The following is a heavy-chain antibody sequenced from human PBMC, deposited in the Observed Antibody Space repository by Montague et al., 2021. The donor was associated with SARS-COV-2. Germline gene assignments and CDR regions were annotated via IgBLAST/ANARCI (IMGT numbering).Heavy chain of an antibody. J-gene: IGHJ4*02. Sequence: SETLSLTCSVSGGSTSNYYWSWIRQCPGTGLQWMGYVFYTGSTKIYHYLKSRVSMSLDTAKNHYYLRLSAVTAADTARYYCARAQNICFIANCVTYFDLWGLGALVTVSS. CDR1: GGSTSNYY. V-gene: IGHV4-59*01. CDR3: ARAQNICFIANCVTYFDL. D-gene: IGHD2-15*01. CDR2: VFYTGST.